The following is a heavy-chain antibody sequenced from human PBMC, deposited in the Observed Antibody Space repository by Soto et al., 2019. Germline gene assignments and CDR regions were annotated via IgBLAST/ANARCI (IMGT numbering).Heavy chain of an antibody. V-gene: IGHV4-30-4*01. CDR2: IYYSETT. J-gene: IGHJ5*02. Sequence: PSETLSLTCAVSGVSVTNGDYYWSWMLQSPGKGLEWIGNIYYSETTSYNPSLNSRLSISIDTSRNQFSLQLTSVTAADTAIYYCASQRRGGYWFDPWGQGTLVTVSS. CDR3: ASQRRGGYWFDP. CDR1: GVSVTNGDYY.